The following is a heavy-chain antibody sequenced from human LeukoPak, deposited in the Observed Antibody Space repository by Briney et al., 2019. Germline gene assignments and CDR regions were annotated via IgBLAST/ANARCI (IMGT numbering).Heavy chain of an antibody. J-gene: IGHJ4*02. CDR3: ARGHSVSGFDY. D-gene: IGHD5/OR15-5a*01. V-gene: IGHV4-34*01. Sequence: SETLSLTCGVSGGSFSGYYWTWIRQPPGKGLEWIGEINHSGDTNSNPSLKSRVTISVDTPKSQFSLQLGSVTAADTAVYYCARGHSVSGFDYWGQGALVSVSS. CDR1: GGSFSGYY. CDR2: INHSGDT.